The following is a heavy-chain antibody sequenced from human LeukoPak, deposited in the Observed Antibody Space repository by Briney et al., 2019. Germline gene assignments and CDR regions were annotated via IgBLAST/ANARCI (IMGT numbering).Heavy chain of an antibody. CDR3: AKDSYDTSI. J-gene: IGHJ4*02. CDR1: GFTFSSYA. D-gene: IGHD3-22*01. Sequence: GGSLRLSCAASGFTFSSYAMSWVRQAPGKGLEWVSAISGSGDSTYYADSVKGQFTISRDNSKNTLYLQINSLRAEDTAVYYCAKDSYDTSIWGQGTLVTVSA. CDR2: ISGSGDST. V-gene: IGHV3-23*01.